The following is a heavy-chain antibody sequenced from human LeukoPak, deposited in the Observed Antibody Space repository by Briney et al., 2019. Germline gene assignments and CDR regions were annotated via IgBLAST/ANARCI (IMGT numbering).Heavy chain of an antibody. CDR1: GYTFTGYY. CDR2: INPNSGGT. Sequence: ASVKVSCKASGYTFTGYYMRWVRQAPGQGLEWMGRINPNSGGTNYAQKFQGSVTMTRDTSISTAYMELSRLRPDDTAVYYCARGANLRGYSYGYHDYWGQGTLVTVSS. CDR3: ARGANLRGYSYGYHDY. J-gene: IGHJ4*02. V-gene: IGHV1-2*06. D-gene: IGHD5-18*01.